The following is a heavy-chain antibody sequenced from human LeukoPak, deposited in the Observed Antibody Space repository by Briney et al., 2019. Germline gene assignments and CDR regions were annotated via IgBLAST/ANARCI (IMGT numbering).Heavy chain of an antibody. CDR3: ARFKRAGGWSYFDY. CDR1: GGSISTYY. CDR2: IYNSGST. V-gene: IGHV4-59*01. Sequence: SETLSLTCTVSGGSISTYYWSWIRKPPGKGLEWIGHIYNSGSTNYSPSLKSRVTMSVDTSKNQFSLKLSSVTAADTAVYYCARFKRAGGWSYFDYWGQGTLVTVSS. D-gene: IGHD6-19*01. J-gene: IGHJ4*02.